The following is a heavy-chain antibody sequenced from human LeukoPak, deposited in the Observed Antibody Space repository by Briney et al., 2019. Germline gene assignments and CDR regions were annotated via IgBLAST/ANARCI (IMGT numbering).Heavy chain of an antibody. J-gene: IGHJ4*02. CDR3: ARGTSRSSSGYYYYFDY. CDR1: GGSFSGYY. CDR2: INHSGST. D-gene: IGHD3-22*01. Sequence: TSETLSLTCAVYGGSFSGYYWSWIRQPPGKGLEWIGEINHSGSTNYNPSLKSRVTILVDTSKNQFSLKLSSVTAADTAVCYCARGTSRSSSGYYYYFDYWGQGTLVTVSS. V-gene: IGHV4-34*01.